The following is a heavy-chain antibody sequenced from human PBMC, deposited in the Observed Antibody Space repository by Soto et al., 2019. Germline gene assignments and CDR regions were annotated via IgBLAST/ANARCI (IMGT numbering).Heavy chain of an antibody. Sequence: SSVKASSKASVSTFSSYAIRWVRQASVQGNEWMGGFIPIFGTANYAQSFQGRVTITAEESTSTAYMGLSSLSSEDTAVYYCASAGPVPGACIDYSGQGTLVTRSA. CDR2: FIPIFGTA. D-gene: IGHD6-19*01. J-gene: IGHJ4*02. CDR3: ASAGPVPGACIDY. V-gene: IGHV1-69*13. CDR1: VSTFSSYA.